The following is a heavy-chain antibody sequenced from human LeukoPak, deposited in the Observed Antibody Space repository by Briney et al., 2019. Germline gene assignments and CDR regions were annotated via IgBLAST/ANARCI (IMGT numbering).Heavy chain of an antibody. J-gene: IGHJ4*02. CDR2: IYNSGST. CDR1: GGSISSGYYY. Sequence: SQTLSLTCTVSGGSISSGYYYWSWIRQPAGKGLEWIGRIYNSGSTSNNPSLKGRVTMSVDTSKNQFSLRLSSVTAADTAVYYCARESGYSEYALPPDYWGQGTLVTVSS. V-gene: IGHV4-61*02. D-gene: IGHD5-12*01. CDR3: ARESGYSEYALPPDY.